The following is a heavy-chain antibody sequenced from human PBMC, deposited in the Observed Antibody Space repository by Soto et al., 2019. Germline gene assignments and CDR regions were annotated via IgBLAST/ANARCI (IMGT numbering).Heavy chain of an antibody. CDR2: ISGSGGST. D-gene: IGHD1-26*01. CDR1: GFTFSSYA. CDR3: AKVPTRWELLPVGWFGP. Sequence: PGGSLRLSCAASGFTFSSYAMSWVRQAPGKGLEWVSAISGSGGSTYYADSVKGRFTISRDNSKNTLYLQMNSLRAEDTAVYYCAKVPTRWELLPVGWFGPWGQGTLVTVSS. V-gene: IGHV3-23*01. J-gene: IGHJ5*02.